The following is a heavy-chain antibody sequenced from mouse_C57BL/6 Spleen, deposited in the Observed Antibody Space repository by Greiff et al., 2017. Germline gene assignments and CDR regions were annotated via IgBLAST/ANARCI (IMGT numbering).Heavy chain of an antibody. CDR3: TRKDYSNY. D-gene: IGHD2-5*01. Sequence: QVQLKQSGAELVRPGASVTLSCKASGYTFTDYEMHWVKQTPVHGLEWIGAIDPETGGTAYNQKFKGKAILTADKSSSTAYMELRSLTSEDSAVYYCTRKDYSNYWGQGTLVTVSA. J-gene: IGHJ3*01. CDR1: GYTFTDYE. V-gene: IGHV1-15*01. CDR2: IDPETGGT.